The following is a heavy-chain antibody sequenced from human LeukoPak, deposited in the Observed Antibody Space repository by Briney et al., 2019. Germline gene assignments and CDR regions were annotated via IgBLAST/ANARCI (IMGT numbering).Heavy chain of an antibody. CDR2: INPNSGGT. J-gene: IGHJ5*02. V-gene: IGHV1-2*06. CDR3: ARGSRFLEWLLSGDQSGGRDNWFDP. CDR1: GYTFTGYY. D-gene: IGHD3-3*01. Sequence: ASVKVSCKASGYTFTGYYMHWVRQAPGQGLEWMGRINPNSGGTNYAQKFQGRVTMTRDTSISTAYMELSWLRSDDTAVYYCARGSRFLEWLLSGDQSGGRDNWFDPWGQGTLVTVSS.